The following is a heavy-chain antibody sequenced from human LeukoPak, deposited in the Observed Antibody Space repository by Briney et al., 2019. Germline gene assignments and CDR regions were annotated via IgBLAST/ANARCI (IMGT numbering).Heavy chain of an antibody. CDR3: ARPYYYGSGSYPYYFDY. V-gene: IGHV1-24*01. Sequence: ASVKVSCKVSGYTLTELSMHWVRQAPGKWLEWMGGFDPEDGETIYAQKFQGRVTMTEDTSTDTAYMELSSLRSEDTAVYYCARPYYYGSGSYPYYFDYRGQGTLVTVSS. CDR1: GYTLTELS. J-gene: IGHJ4*02. CDR2: FDPEDGET. D-gene: IGHD3-10*01.